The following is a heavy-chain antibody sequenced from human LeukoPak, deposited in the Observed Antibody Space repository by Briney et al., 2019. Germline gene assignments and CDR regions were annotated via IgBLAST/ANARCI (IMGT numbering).Heavy chain of an antibody. J-gene: IGHJ6*02. V-gene: IGHV3-7*01. CDR2: IKEDGSEK. Sequence: GSLRLSCAASGFTFSSYWMSRVRQAPGKGLEWVANIKEDGSEKYYVDSVKGRFTISRDNAKKSLFLQMNSLRVEDTAVYYCARGRNLAVWGQGTTVTVSS. CDR1: GFTFSSYW. CDR3: ARGRNLAV.